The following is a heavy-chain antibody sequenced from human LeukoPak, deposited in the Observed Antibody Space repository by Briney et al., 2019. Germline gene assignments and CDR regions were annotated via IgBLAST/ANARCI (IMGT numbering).Heavy chain of an antibody. V-gene: IGHV3-21*01. CDR2: ISSSSRDI. D-gene: IGHD1-26*01. CDR1: GFTFSSYT. J-gene: IGHJ3*02. Sequence: GGSLRLSCAASGFTFSSYTMNWVRQAPGKGLEWVAAISSSSRDIFYADSVKGRFSISRDNTQNSLSLQMSSLKAEDTAVYYCARRGAATDSFDIWGQGTMVTVSS. CDR3: ARRGAATDSFDI.